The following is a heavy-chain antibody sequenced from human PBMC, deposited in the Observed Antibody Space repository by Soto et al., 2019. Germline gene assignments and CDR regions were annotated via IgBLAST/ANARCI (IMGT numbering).Heavy chain of an antibody. CDR2: IYYSGST. V-gene: IGHV4-31*03. Sequence: QVQLQESGPGLVKPSQTLSLSCTVSGGSLSSGGYYWSWIRQHPGKGLEWIGFIYYSGSTYYNPSLKSRVTISVDTSQNQFSLMLSSVTAADTAVYCCARDTQRGYSGYFDSWGQGTLVTVSS. CDR1: GGSLSSGGYY. D-gene: IGHD5-12*01. J-gene: IGHJ4*02. CDR3: ARDTQRGYSGYFDS.